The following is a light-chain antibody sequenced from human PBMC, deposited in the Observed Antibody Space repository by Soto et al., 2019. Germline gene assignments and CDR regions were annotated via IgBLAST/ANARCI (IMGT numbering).Light chain of an antibody. J-gene: IGLJ1*01. CDR2: DAN. Sequence: QSVLTQPPSVSAAPGQKVTISCAGSGSNVGNHYVSWYQQLPGTAPKLLIYDANKIPSGIPDRFSGSKSDTSATLGIPGLQTGDEADDYCGEWEVGLSAYVFGPGTKLTVL. CDR3: GEWEVGLSAYV. CDR1: GSNVGNHY. V-gene: IGLV1-51*01.